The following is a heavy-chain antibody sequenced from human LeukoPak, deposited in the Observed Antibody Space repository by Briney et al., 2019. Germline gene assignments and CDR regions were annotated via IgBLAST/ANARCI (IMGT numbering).Heavy chain of an antibody. CDR1: GYTFTGYY. V-gene: IGHV1-69*02. Sequence: SVKVSCKASGYTFTGYYIHWVRQAPGQGLEWMGRIIPILGIANYAQKFQGRVTITADKSTSTAYMELSSLRSEDTAVYYCARSSDYYDSSGYYGYWGQGTLVTVSS. J-gene: IGHJ4*02. D-gene: IGHD3-22*01. CDR3: ARSSDYYDSSGYYGY. CDR2: IIPILGIA.